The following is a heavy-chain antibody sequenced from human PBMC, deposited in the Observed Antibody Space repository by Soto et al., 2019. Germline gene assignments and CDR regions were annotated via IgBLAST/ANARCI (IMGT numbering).Heavy chain of an antibody. CDR2: MNPNSGNT. Sequence: GASVKVSCKASGYTFTGYYMHWVRQASGQGLEWMGWMNPNSGNTGYAQKFQGRVTMTRNTSISTAYMELSSLRSEDTAVYYCARAMGHIQLSDYWGQGTLVTVSS. CDR3: ARAMGHIQLSDY. J-gene: IGHJ4*02. V-gene: IGHV1-8*02. CDR1: GYTFTGYY. D-gene: IGHD5-18*01.